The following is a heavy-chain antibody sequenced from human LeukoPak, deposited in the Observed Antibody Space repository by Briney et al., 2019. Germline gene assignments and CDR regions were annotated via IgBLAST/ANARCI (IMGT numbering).Heavy chain of an antibody. J-gene: IGHJ4*02. CDR1: GFTVSSNY. CDR3: ARYDGGSGPFDY. Sequence: GGSLRLSCAVSGFTVSSNYMSWVRQAPGRGLEWVSVLYSGGNTYYADSVRGRFTISRDNSKNTLYLQMNSLRAEDTAVYYCARYDGGSGPFDYWGQGTLVTVSS. V-gene: IGHV3-53*01. D-gene: IGHD3-10*01. CDR2: LYSGGNT.